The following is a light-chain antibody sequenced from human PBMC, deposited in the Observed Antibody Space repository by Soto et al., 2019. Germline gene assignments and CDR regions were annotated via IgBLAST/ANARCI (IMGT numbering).Light chain of an antibody. CDR2: DIS. CDR1: STDVGGYNY. J-gene: IGLJ1*01. V-gene: IGLV2-8*01. Sequence: QSVLTQPPSSAGAPGQSVTISCTGTSTDVGGYNYVSWYQQHPGKAPKLLIYDISNRPSGVPDRFSGSKSGTSASLAITGLQAEDEADYYCQSYDSSLSGYVFGTGTKVTVL. CDR3: QSYDSSLSGYV.